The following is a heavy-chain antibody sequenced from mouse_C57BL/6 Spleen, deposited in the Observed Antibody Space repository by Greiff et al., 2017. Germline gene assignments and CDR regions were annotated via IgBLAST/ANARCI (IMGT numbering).Heavy chain of an antibody. CDR3: AVMDYDVNGAVDY. CDR1: GYTFTGYW. V-gene: IGHV1-9*01. Sequence: VQLQQSGAELMKPGASVKLSCKATGYTFTGYWIEWVKQRPGHGLEWIGEILPGSGSTNYNNKFKGKATFTAETSSNTAYMQLSSLTTEDSAVYYCAVMDYDVNGAVDYWGQGTSVTVSS. J-gene: IGHJ4*01. D-gene: IGHD2-4*01. CDR2: ILPGSGST.